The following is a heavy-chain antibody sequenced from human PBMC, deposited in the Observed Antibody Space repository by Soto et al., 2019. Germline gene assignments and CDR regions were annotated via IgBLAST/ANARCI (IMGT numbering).Heavy chain of an antibody. CDR2: IFYSGST. CDR3: VHNGGVPYYHDF. Sequence: QVQLQESGPGLVNPSGTLSLTCAVSGGSLSSSSWWSWVRQPPGKTLEWLGEIFYSGSTKYNPSLNSRVTISADQSKNDFSLRLSSVTAADTAVHYCVHNGGVPYYHDFWGQGMLVTVSS. J-gene: IGHJ4*02. CDR1: GGSLSSSSW. V-gene: IGHV4-4*02. D-gene: IGHD1-1*01.